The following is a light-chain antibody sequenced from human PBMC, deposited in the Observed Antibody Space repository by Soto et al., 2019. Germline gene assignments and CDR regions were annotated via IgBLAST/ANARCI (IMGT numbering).Light chain of an antibody. J-gene: IGKJ2*01. V-gene: IGKV3-20*01. Sequence: EIVLTQSPGTLSLSPGERATLSCRASQSVSSSYLAWYQQKPGQAPRLLIYAASSRATGIPDRFSGSGSGTDYTLTISRLEPEDFAVYYCQQYGSPPNTFGQGTKLEIK. CDR3: QQYGSPPNT. CDR2: AAS. CDR1: QSVSSSY.